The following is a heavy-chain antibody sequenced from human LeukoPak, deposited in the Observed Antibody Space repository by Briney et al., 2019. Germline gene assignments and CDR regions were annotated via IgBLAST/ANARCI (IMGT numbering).Heavy chain of an antibody. CDR2: IYTSGST. CDR1: GGSVSSGDYY. D-gene: IGHD3-3*01. V-gene: IGHV4-61*10. CDR3: AREEKTIFGVVNP. Sequence: SETLSLTCTVSGGSVSSGDYYWTWIRQPAGKGLEWIGRIYTSGSTTYSPSLKSRVTISRDTSKNQFSLKLSSVTAADTAVYYCAREEKTIFGVVNPWGQGTLVTVSS. J-gene: IGHJ5*02.